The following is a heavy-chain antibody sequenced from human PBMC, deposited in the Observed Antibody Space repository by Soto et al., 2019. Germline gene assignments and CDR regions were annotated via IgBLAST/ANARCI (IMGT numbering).Heavy chain of an antibody. CDR1: GFTFSSYS. CDR2: ISSSSSYI. D-gene: IGHD4-4*01. Sequence: GGSLRLSCAASGFTFSSYSMNWVRQAPGKGLEWVSSISSSSSYIYYADSVKGRFTISRDNAKNSLYLQMNSLRAEDTAVYYCASFDYSKYDFDYWGQGTLVTVSS. V-gene: IGHV3-21*01. J-gene: IGHJ4*02. CDR3: ASFDYSKYDFDY.